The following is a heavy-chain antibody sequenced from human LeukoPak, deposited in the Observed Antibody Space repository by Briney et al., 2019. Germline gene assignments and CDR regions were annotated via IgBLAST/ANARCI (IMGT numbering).Heavy chain of an antibody. J-gene: IGHJ6*02. CDR3: ARTISYYYYGMDV. CDR1: GGSISSYY. Sequence: SETLSLTCTVSGGSISSYYWSWIRQPPGKGLEWIGSIYYSGSTYYNPSLKSRVTISVDTSKNQFSLKLSSVTAADTAVYYCARTISYYYYGMDVWGQGTTVTVSS. D-gene: IGHD4/OR15-4a*01. CDR2: IYYSGST. V-gene: IGHV4-39*07.